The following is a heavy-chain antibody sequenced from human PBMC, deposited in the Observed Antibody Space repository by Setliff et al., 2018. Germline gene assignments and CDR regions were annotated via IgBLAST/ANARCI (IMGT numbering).Heavy chain of an antibody. CDR1: GFTFSNAW. Sequence: PGGSLRLSCAASGFTFSNAWMSWVRQAPGKGLEWLGRIKSKTNGETTDYAALVKGRFTILRDDSKSSLYLQMNSLKSEDTAVYYCARVGYCDGPTCYPFDYWGPGTLVTVSS. CDR2: IKSKTNGETT. V-gene: IGHV3-15*01. CDR3: ARVGYCDGPTCYPFDY. D-gene: IGHD2-2*01. J-gene: IGHJ4*02.